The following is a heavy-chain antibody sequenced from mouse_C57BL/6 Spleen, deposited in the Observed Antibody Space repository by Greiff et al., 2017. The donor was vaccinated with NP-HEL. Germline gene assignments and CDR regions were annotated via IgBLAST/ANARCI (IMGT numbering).Heavy chain of an antibody. CDR2: IYPGDGDT. Sequence: QVQLQQSGPELVKPGASVKISCKASGYAFSSSWMNWVKQRPGKGLEWIGRIYPGDGDTNYNGKFKGKATLTADKSSSTAYMQLSSLTSEDSAVYFCARGGSYDGYRFAYWGQGTLVTVSA. V-gene: IGHV1-82*01. J-gene: IGHJ3*01. D-gene: IGHD2-3*01. CDR3: ARGGSYDGYRFAY. CDR1: GYAFSSSW.